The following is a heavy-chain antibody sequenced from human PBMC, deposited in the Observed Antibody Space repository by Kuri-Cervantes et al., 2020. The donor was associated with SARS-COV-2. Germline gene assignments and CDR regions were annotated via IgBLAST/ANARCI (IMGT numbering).Heavy chain of an antibody. CDR1: GGSISSGSYY. V-gene: IGHV4-39*01. CDR3: ARRTNVGVVPVFDP. CDR2: INYSGST. Sequence: SETLSLTCTVSGGSISSGSYYWSWIRQPPGKGLEWVGNINYSGSTYYNPALKSRITISVDTSKNQFSLKLNSVTAADTSVYFCARRTNVGVVPVFDPWGQGTLVTVSS. D-gene: IGHD2-2*01. J-gene: IGHJ5*02.